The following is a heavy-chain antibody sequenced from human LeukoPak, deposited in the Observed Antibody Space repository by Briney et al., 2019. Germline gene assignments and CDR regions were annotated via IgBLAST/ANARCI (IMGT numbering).Heavy chain of an antibody. Sequence: GGSLRLSCTASAFTFSSYAMGWVRQAPEKGLEWVSAISASGGNTFHADSVKGRFTISRDNSKNTLYLEMNSLRAEDTAVYYCTTDRWSSSWYGDEYSQYWGQGTLVTVSS. CDR2: ISASGGNT. V-gene: IGHV3-23*01. CDR1: AFTFSSYA. J-gene: IGHJ1*01. CDR3: TTDRWSSSWYGDEYSQY. D-gene: IGHD6-13*01.